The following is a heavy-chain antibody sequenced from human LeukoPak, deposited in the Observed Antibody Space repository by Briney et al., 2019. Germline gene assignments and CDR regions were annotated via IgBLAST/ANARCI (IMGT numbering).Heavy chain of an antibody. CDR1: GGSFSGYY. Sequence: SETLSLTCAVYGGSFSGYYWSWIRQPPGKGLEWIGEINHSGSTNYNPSLKSRVTISVDTSKSQFSLKLSSVTAADTAVYYCARVGSRIAARSSGMDVWGQGTTVTVSS. CDR2: INHSGST. J-gene: IGHJ6*02. V-gene: IGHV4-34*01. D-gene: IGHD6-6*01. CDR3: ARVGSRIAARSSGMDV.